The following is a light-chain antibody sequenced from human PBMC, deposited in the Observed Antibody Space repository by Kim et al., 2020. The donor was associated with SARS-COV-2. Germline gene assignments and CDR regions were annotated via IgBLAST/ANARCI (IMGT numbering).Light chain of an antibody. Sequence: SYELTQPPSVSVSPGQTASITCSGDKLGDKYVCWYQQKPCQSPVLVIYEQNKRPSGIPERFSGSNSGNTATLTISGTQAMDEADYYCQAWDSRTVVFGGGTQLTVL. J-gene: IGLJ2*01. V-gene: IGLV3-1*01. CDR2: EQN. CDR3: QAWDSRTVV. CDR1: KLGDKY.